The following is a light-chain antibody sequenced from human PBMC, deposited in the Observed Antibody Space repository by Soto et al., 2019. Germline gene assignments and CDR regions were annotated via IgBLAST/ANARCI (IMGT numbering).Light chain of an antibody. CDR3: HQYNNGPPFT. J-gene: IGKJ3*01. CDR1: QSVSSS. CDR2: GAS. Sequence: EIVMTQSPATLSVSPGERVTLSCRASQSVSSSLAWYQQKPGQAPRLLIYGASTKAPGIPARFSGSGSGTEVTLTISSRQSEDFAVYYCHQYNNGPPFTFGPGTKVDIK. V-gene: IGKV3-15*01.